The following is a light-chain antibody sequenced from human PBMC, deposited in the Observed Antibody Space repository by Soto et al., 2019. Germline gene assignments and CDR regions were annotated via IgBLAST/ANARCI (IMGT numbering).Light chain of an antibody. CDR2: EVS. J-gene: IGLJ3*02. CDR3: SSYTSSNTWV. V-gene: IGLV2-14*01. CDR1: SSDVGDYNY. Sequence: QSVLTQPASVSGSPGQSITISCTGTSSDVGDYNYVSWYQQHPGKAPKLMIYEVSNRPSGVSNRFSGYKSGNTASLIISGLQAEDEAGYYCSSYTSSNTWVFGGGTKLTVL.